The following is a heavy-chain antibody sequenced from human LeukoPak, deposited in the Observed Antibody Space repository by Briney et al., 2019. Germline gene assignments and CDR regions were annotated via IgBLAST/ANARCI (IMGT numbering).Heavy chain of an antibody. J-gene: IGHJ4*02. D-gene: IGHD3-10*01. Sequence: SQTLSLTCAISGDSVSSNSAAWNWIRQSPSRGLEWLGRTYYRSKWFNDYAVSVKSRITINPDTSKNQFSLQLNSVTPEDTAVYYCASFRSGSYYKKTQMQFDYWGQGTLVTVSS. CDR2: TYYRSKWFN. CDR3: ASFRSGSYYKKTQMQFDY. V-gene: IGHV6-1*01. CDR1: GDSVSSNSAA.